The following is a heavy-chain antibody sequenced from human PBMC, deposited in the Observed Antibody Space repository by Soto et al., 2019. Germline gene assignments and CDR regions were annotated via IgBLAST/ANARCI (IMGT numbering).Heavy chain of an antibody. V-gene: IGHV1-69*12. J-gene: IGHJ4*02. CDR3: ASRRDGYTFDY. CDR2: IIPIFGTT. CDR1: GGTFSRYT. D-gene: IGHD5-12*01. Sequence: QVHLVQSGAEVKKPGSSVKVSCKASGGTFSRYTISWVRQAPGQGLEWMGGIIPIFGTTNYAQKFQGRVTITADESTSTAYMERSSLRSEDTAVYYCASRRDGYTFDYWGQGTLVSVSS.